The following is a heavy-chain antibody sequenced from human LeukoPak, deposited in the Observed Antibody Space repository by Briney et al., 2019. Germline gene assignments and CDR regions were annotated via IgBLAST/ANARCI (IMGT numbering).Heavy chain of an antibody. CDR1: GGSISGYY. V-gene: IGHV4-59*01. CDR3: AREVDYFDY. D-gene: IGHD2-15*01. Sequence: SETLSLTCTVSGGSISGYYWSWIRQPPGKGLEWIGYIYYSGSTNYNPSLKSRVTISVDTSKNQFSLKLSSVTAADTAVYYCAREVDYFDYWGQGTLVTVSS. CDR2: IYYSGST. J-gene: IGHJ4*02.